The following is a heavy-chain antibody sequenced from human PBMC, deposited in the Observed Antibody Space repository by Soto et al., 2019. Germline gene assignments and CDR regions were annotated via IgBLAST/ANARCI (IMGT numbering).Heavy chain of an antibody. Sequence: EVQLLESGGGLVQPGGSLRLSCAASGFTFSTYAMGWVRQAPGKGLEWVSSISGTLSTYYADSVKGQFTICRDNSKNPLYLQINSLRADDTAVYFCAKGCCTGWSEGYLDYWGQGALVTVSS. J-gene: IGHJ4*02. CDR3: AKGCCTGWSEGYLDY. V-gene: IGHV3-23*01. CDR2: ISGTLST. D-gene: IGHD6-19*01. CDR1: GFTFSTYA.